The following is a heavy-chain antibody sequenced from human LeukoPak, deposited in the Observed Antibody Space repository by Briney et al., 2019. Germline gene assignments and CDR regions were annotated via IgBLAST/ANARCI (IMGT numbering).Heavy chain of an antibody. D-gene: IGHD3-10*01. Sequence: PSETLSLTCSVSGYSISSGYYWGWIRQPPGKGLEWIGSIYHSGSTYYNPSLKSRVTISVDTSKNQFSLKLSSVTAADTAVYYCARGGVSSGQNYYYYYMDVWGKGTTVTISS. V-gene: IGHV4-38-2*02. CDR3: ARGGVSSGQNYYYYYMDV. J-gene: IGHJ6*03. CDR1: GYSISSGYY. CDR2: IYHSGST.